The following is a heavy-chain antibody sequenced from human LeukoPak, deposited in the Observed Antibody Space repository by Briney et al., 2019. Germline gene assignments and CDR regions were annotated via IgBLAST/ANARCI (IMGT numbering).Heavy chain of an antibody. V-gene: IGHV1-2*02. CDR3: ARDGGRYSSGWLGHDY. D-gene: IGHD6-19*01. CDR1: VYACTVCC. Sequence: ASVKVSCTSSVYACTVCCSSWDRQGPGQGPGWRGWMNPNSGGTNYAQKFQGRVSITRDTSIRTASMELSRLRYDDTAVYYCARDGGRYSSGWLGHDYWRQGTMVTVSS. CDR2: MNPNSGGT. J-gene: IGHJ4*02.